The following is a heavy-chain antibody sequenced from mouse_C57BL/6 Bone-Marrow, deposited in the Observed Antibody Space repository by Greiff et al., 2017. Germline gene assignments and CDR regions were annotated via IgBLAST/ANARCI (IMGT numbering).Heavy chain of an antibody. J-gene: IGHJ2*01. D-gene: IGHD1-1*01. Sequence: QVTLKVSGPGILQPSQTLSLTCSFSGFSLSTFGMGVGWIRQPSGKGLEWLAHIWWDDDKYYNPALKSRLTITKDTSKNQLFLKIANVDTADTATYYCARIYYGSSYRYFDYWGQGTTLTVSS. V-gene: IGHV8-8*01. CDR2: IWWDDDK. CDR3: ARIYYGSSYRYFDY. CDR1: GFSLSTFGMG.